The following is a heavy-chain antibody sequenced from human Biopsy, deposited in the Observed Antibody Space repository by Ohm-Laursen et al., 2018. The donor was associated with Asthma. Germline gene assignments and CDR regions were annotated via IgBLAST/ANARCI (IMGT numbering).Heavy chain of an antibody. CDR2: IYYSGST. Sequence: TLSLTWAVSYGSITSGGYYRTWIRQHPGKGLEWIGFIYYSGSTYYKPSLKSRVSISIDTSKNQFSLKLSSVTAADTAVYYCARAQDYYDSRGYYGSFDYWGQGTLVTVSS. CDR3: ARAQDYYDSRGYYGSFDY. V-gene: IGHV4-31*11. D-gene: IGHD3-22*01. J-gene: IGHJ4*02. CDR1: YGSITSGGYY.